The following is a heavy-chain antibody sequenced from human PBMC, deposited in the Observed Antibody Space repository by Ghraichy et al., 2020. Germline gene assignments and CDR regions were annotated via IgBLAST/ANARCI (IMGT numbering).Heavy chain of an antibody. CDR1: GFTFDDYA. Sequence: GGSLRLSCAASGFTFDDYAMHWVRQAPGKGLEWVSGISWNSGSIGYADSVKGRFTISRDNAKNSLYLQMNSLRAEDTALYYCAKGYSSSSSYYFDYWGQGTLVTVSS. V-gene: IGHV3-9*01. CDR3: AKGYSSSSSYYFDY. J-gene: IGHJ4*02. CDR2: ISWNSGSI. D-gene: IGHD6-6*01.